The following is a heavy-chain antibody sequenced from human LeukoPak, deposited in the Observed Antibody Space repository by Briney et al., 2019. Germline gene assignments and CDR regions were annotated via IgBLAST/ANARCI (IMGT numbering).Heavy chain of an antibody. D-gene: IGHD3-22*01. CDR2: LIPIFGTA. J-gene: IGHJ6*03. CDR3: ARGLDSSGYYDYYYYYMDV. V-gene: IGHV1-69*05. CDR1: GGTFSSYA. Sequence: SVKLSCKASGGTFSSYAISWVRQAPGQGLEWMRGLIPIFGTANYAQKFQGRVTITTDESTSTAYMELSSLRSEDTAVYYCARGLDSSGYYDYYYYYMDVWGKGTTVTVSS.